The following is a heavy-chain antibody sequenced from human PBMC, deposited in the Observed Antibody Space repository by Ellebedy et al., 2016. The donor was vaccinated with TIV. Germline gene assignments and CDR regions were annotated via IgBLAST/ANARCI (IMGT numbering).Heavy chain of an antibody. CDR2: INSDGSSI. Sequence: GESLKISXAASGFTFSSYWMHWVRQAPGKGLVWVSRINSDGSSISYADSVKDRFSISRDNAKNTLYLQMNSLRAEDTAVYYCARLKADYGSGSLWGQGTLVTVSS. CDR3: ARLKADYGSGSL. V-gene: IGHV3-74*01. J-gene: IGHJ4*02. D-gene: IGHD3-10*01. CDR1: GFTFSSYW.